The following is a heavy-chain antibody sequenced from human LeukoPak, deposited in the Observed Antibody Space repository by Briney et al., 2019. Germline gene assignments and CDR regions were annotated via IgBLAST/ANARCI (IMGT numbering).Heavy chain of an antibody. CDR3: AREVNEGPAIRSLRN. J-gene: IGHJ4*02. CDR1: GFTFSSYA. CDR2: ISGSGGST. Sequence: GGSLRLSCAASGFTFSSYAMSWVRQAPGKGLEWVSAISGSGGSTYYADSVKSRFTISRDNSKNTLYLQMNSLRAEDTAVYYCAREVNEGPAIRSLRNWGQGTLVTVSS. D-gene: IGHD3-3*01. V-gene: IGHV3-23*01.